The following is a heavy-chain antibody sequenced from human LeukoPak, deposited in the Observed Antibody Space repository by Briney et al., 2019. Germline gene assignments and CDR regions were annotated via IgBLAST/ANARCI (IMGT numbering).Heavy chain of an antibody. Sequence: GGSLRLSCAASGFTFSSYAMSWVRQAPGKGLEWVSAISGSGGGTYYADPVKGRFTISRDNSKNTLYLQMNSLRAEDTAVYYCAKRAPTIFGVVNWYFDLWGRGTLVTVSS. CDR1: GFTFSSYA. D-gene: IGHD3-3*01. CDR2: ISGSGGGT. CDR3: AKRAPTIFGVVNWYFDL. V-gene: IGHV3-23*01. J-gene: IGHJ2*01.